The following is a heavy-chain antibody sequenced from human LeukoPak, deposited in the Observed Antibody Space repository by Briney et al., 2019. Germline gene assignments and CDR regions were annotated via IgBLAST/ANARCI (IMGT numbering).Heavy chain of an antibody. CDR1: GGSFSGYY. CDR2: INHSGST. Sequence: KPSETLSLTCAVYGGSFSGYYWSWIRQPPGKGLEWIGEINHSGSTNYNPSLKSRVTISVDTSKNQFSLKLSSVTAADTAVYYCARSIAVAGTNPPFDYWGQGTLVTVSS. CDR3: ARSIAVAGTNPPFDY. V-gene: IGHV4-34*01. D-gene: IGHD6-19*01. J-gene: IGHJ4*02.